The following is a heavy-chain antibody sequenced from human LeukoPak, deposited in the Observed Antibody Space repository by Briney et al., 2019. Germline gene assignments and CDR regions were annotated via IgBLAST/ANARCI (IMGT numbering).Heavy chain of an antibody. J-gene: IGHJ4*02. V-gene: IGHV3-49*04. CDR1: GFTFGDYA. CDR3: MEMATVVH. CDR2: IRSKAYGGTT. D-gene: IGHD5-24*01. Sequence: GGSLRLSCTASGFTFGDYAMSWVRQAPGKGLEWVGFIRSKAYGGTTEYAASVKGRFTISRDDSKSIAYLQMNSLKTEDTAVYYCMEMATVVHWGQGTLVTVSS.